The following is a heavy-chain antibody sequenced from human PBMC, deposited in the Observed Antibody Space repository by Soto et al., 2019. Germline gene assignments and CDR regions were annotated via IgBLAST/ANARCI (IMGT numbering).Heavy chain of an antibody. Sequence: PGESLKIACKGSGYSFTSYWIGWVRQMPGKGLEWMGIIYPGDSDTRYSPSFQGQVTISADKSISTAYLQWSSLKASDTAMYYCARLAVVVPAAINYYGMDVWGQGTTVTVSS. V-gene: IGHV5-51*01. CDR1: GYSFTSYW. CDR2: IYPGDSDT. J-gene: IGHJ6*02. D-gene: IGHD2-2*01. CDR3: ARLAVVVPAAINYYGMDV.